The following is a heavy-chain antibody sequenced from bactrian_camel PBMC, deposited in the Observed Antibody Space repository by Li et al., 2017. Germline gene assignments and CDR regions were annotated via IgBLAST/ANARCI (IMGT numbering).Heavy chain of an antibody. CDR2: ISSDGRNT. CDR3: VRDQDVWSFGY. D-gene: IGHD1*01. CDR1: GFTFNSYW. J-gene: IGHJ6*01. Sequence: HVQLVESGGGSVQAGGSLRLSCAASGFTFNSYWMSWVRQAPGKGLEWVSSISSDGRNTYYAASMKGRFTISRDNAKNTVYLQMNSLKPEDTAVYFCVRDQDVWSFGYWGQGTQVTVS. V-gene: IGHV3S6*01.